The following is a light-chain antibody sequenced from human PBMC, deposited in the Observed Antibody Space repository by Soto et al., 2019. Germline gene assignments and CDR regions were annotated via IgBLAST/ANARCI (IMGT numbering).Light chain of an antibody. Sequence: QSALAQPASVSGSPGQSITISCTGTSSDVGLYNYVSWYQHHPGKAPKLLIYEVSDRPSGVSNRFSGSKSGNTASLTISGLQSEDEADYSCISHTTTITYVFGTGTKLTVL. CDR3: ISHTTTITYV. CDR2: EVS. J-gene: IGLJ1*01. CDR1: SSDVGLYNY. V-gene: IGLV2-14*01.